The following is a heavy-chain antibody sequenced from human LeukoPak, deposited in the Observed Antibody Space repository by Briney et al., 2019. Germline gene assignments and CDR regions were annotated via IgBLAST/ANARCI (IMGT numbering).Heavy chain of an antibody. CDR1: GDSVSSKSAT. D-gene: IGHD6-13*01. CDR3: ERPAAGTFDY. Sequence: SQTLSLTCAISGDSVSSKSATWNWIRQSPSRGLEWLGRTYYKSKWNNDYAISVKSRITINPDTPKNQFSLHLNSVTPEDTAVFFWERPAAGTFDYGGQEPLATVSS. CDR2: TYYKSKWNN. J-gene: IGHJ4*02. V-gene: IGHV6-1*01.